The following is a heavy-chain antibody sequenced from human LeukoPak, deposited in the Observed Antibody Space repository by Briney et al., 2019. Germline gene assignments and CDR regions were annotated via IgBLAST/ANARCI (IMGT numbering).Heavy chain of an antibody. CDR3: AKGPYGDYVGYYYGMDV. D-gene: IGHD4-17*01. Sequence: GSLRLSCAASGFTFSSYGMHWVRQAPGKGLEWVAVISYDGSNKYYADSVKGRFTISRDNSKNTLYLQMNSLRAEDTAVYYCAKGPYGDYVGYYYGMDVWGQGTTVTVSS. CDR2: ISYDGSNK. CDR1: GFTFSSYG. V-gene: IGHV3-30*18. J-gene: IGHJ6*02.